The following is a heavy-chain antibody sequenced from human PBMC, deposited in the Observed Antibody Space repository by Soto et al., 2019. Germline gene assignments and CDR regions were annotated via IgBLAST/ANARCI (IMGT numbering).Heavy chain of an antibody. CDR2: ISGSCGST. CDR1: GFTFSSYA. D-gene: IGHD3-22*01. CDR3: AKDRYYYDSSGYYSELIDY. J-gene: IGHJ4*02. V-gene: IGHV3-23*01. Sequence: PGGSLRLSCAASGFTFSSYAMRWVRQAPGGGREWVLAISGSCGSTYYADSVKGRFTISRDNSKNTLYPQMTSLRAADTAVYYCAKDRYYYDSSGYYSELIDYWGQGTLVTVSS.